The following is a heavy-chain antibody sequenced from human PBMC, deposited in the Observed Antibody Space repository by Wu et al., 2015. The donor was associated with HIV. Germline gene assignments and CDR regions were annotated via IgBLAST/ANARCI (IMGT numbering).Heavy chain of an antibody. CDR3: AKDGGSDWNDSGSDL. Sequence: QVQLVQSGTEVKKPGASVKVSCKISGYSLSEVSIHWVRQAPGKGLEWMGRFDPEDGERIYSQRFQGRVSVSEDTSTETSYMELSRLTSEDTALYYCAKDGGSDWNDSGSDLWGQGTLVIVSP. CDR2: FDPEDGER. V-gene: IGHV1-24*01. J-gene: IGHJ4*02. D-gene: IGHD1-1*01. CDR1: GYSLSEVS.